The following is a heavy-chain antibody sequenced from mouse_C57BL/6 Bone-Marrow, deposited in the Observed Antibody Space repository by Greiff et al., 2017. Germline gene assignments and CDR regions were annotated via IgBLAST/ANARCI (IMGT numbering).Heavy chain of an antibody. D-gene: IGHD1-1*01. CDR1: GYSITSCYY. Sequence: EVKLQESGPGLVKPSQSLSLTCSVTGYSITSCYYWNWIRQFPGNKLEWMDYISYDGSKNYNPSLKNRISITRDTSKNQFFLKLNSVTTEDTATYYCARGGYGSSLWYFDVWGTGTTVTVSS. CDR2: ISYDGSK. CDR3: ARGGYGSSLWYFDV. V-gene: IGHV3-6*01. J-gene: IGHJ1*03.